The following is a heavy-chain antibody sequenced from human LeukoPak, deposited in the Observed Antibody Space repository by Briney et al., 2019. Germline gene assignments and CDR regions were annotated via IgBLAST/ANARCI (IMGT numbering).Heavy chain of an antibody. CDR3: ARDGDYDSSGLAY. D-gene: IGHD3-22*01. V-gene: IGHV4-59*01. CDR1: GGSISSYY. J-gene: IGHJ4*02. CDR2: IYYSGST. Sequence: PSETLSLTCTVAGGSISSYYWSWIRQPPGKGLEWIGYIYYSGSTNYNPSLKSRVTISVDTSKNQFSLKLSSVTAADTAVYYCARDGDYDSSGLAYWGQGTLATVSS.